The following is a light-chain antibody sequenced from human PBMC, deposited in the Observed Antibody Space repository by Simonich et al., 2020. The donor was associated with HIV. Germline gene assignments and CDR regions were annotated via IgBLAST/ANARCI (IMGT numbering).Light chain of an antibody. CDR3: SSYTSSSVV. Sequence: QSALTQPASVSGSPGQSITISCTGTSSDVGGYNYVSWYQQHPGKAPKLMIYDVRNRPSGVSNRVSGSKSGNTASLTISGLQAEDEADYYCSSYTSSSVVFGGGTKLTVL. V-gene: IGLV2-14*03. J-gene: IGLJ2*01. CDR1: SSDVGGYNY. CDR2: DVR.